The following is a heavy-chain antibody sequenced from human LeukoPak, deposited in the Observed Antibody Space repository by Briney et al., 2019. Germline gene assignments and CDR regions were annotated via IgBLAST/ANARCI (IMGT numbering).Heavy chain of an antibody. Sequence: ASVKVSCKASGYTFTGYYMHWVRQAPGQGLEWMGWINPNSGGTNYAQKFQGRVTMTRDTSISTAYMELSRLRPDDTAVYYCARSHIVPAAVYYYYGMDVWGQGTTVTVSS. CDR3: ARSHIVPAAVYYYYGMDV. D-gene: IGHD2-2*01. J-gene: IGHJ6*02. CDR2: INPNSGGT. CDR1: GYTFTGYY. V-gene: IGHV1-2*02.